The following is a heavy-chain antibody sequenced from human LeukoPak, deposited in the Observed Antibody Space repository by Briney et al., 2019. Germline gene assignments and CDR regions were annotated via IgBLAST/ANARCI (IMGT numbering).Heavy chain of an antibody. D-gene: IGHD3-10*01. Sequence: SETLSLTCTVSGYSISSGYYWGWIRQPPGKGLEWIGSIYHSGSTYYNPSLKSRVTISVDTSKNQFSLKLSSVTAADTAVYYCASRIGESEFDYWGQRTLVTVSS. J-gene: IGHJ4*02. CDR2: IYHSGST. CDR1: GYSISSGYY. V-gene: IGHV4-38-2*02. CDR3: ASRIGESEFDY.